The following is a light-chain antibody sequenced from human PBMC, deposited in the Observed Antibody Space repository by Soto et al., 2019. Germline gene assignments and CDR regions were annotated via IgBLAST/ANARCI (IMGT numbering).Light chain of an antibody. CDR3: SSYTSSSTFYV. CDR2: DVS. J-gene: IGLJ1*01. Sequence: QSALTQPASVSGSPGQSITISCTGTSSDVGGYNYVSWYQQHPGKAPKLMNYDVSNRPSGVSNRFSGSKSGNTASLTISGLPAEDEADYYCSSYTSSSTFYVFGTGTKLTVL. CDR1: SSDVGGYNY. V-gene: IGLV2-14*01.